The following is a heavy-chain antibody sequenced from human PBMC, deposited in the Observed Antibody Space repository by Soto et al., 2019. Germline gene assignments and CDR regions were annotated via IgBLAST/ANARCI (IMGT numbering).Heavy chain of an antibody. J-gene: IGHJ6*02. D-gene: IGHD2-2*01. CDR1: GYTFTSYG. Sequence: QVQLVQSGAEVKKPGASVKVSCKASGYTFTSYGISWVRQAPGQGLEWMGWISAYNGNTNYAQKFQGWVTMTRDTSISIAYVELSRLRSDDTAVYYCAREGDIVVVPSGPYYYYGMDVWGQGTTVTVSS. V-gene: IGHV1-18*01. CDR3: AREGDIVVVPSGPYYYYGMDV. CDR2: ISAYNGNT.